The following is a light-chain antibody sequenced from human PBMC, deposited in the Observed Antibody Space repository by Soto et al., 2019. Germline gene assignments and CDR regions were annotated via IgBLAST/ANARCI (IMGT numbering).Light chain of an antibody. CDR2: ASS. V-gene: IGKV3-15*01. Sequence: DIVLTQSPATLSVSPGERVTLSCRASQSVSSALAWYQQKPGQAPRLLIYASSTRATGVPDRFSGSGSGTYFTLTISSLQSEDLAVYYCQQYKNWLTWTFGQGTKVEI. CDR1: QSVSSA. J-gene: IGKJ1*01. CDR3: QQYKNWLTWT.